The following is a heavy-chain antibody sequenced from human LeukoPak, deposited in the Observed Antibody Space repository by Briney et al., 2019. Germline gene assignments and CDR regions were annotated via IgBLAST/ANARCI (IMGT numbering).Heavy chain of an antibody. CDR3: AKASIAAAGHDCYFDY. CDR1: GFTFSSYA. D-gene: IGHD6-13*01. Sequence: PGGSLRLSCAASGFTFSSYAMSWVRQAPGKGLEWVSAISGSGGSTYYADSVKGRFTISRDNSKNTLYLQMNSLRAEDTAVYYCAKASIAAAGHDCYFDYWGQGTLVTVS. V-gene: IGHV3-23*01. J-gene: IGHJ4*02. CDR2: ISGSGGST.